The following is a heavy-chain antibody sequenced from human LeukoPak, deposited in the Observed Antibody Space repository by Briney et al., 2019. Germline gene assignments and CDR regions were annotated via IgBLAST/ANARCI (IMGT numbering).Heavy chain of an antibody. CDR3: ARRLSDDSSGYYYFEY. CDR1: GDSMSSYY. CDR2: IYYSGST. D-gene: IGHD3-22*01. J-gene: IGHJ4*02. Sequence: PSETLSLTCTVSGDSMSSYYYNWIRQPPGKGLEWIGYIYYSGSTNYNPSLKSRVTISVDTSKNQFSLKLSSVTAADTAVYYCARRLSDDSSGYYYFEYWGQGTLVTVSS. V-gene: IGHV4-59*08.